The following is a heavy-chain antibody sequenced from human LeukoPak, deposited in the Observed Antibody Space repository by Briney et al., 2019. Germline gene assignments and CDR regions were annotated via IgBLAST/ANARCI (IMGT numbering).Heavy chain of an antibody. J-gene: IGHJ4*02. CDR3: ARGPPMYSYGSIDYHYNYFNY. D-gene: IGHD3-22*01. CDR1: GFSVSSNF. CDR2: IYDGGST. Sequence: PGGFLRLSCAASGFSVSSNFMSWVRQAPGKGLEWVSIIYDGGSTYYADSVKGRFTISRDNSKNTLYLQMNSLRAEDTAVDYCARGPPMYSYGSIDYHYNYFNYWGQGTLVTVSS. V-gene: IGHV3-53*05.